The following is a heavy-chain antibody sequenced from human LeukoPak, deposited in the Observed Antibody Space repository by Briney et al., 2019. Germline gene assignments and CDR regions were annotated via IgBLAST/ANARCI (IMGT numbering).Heavy chain of an antibody. D-gene: IGHD4-17*01. Sequence: SVKLSCKASGGTFSSYAISWVRQAPGQGLEWMGGIIPIFGTANYAQKFQGRVTITTDESTSTAYMELSSLRSEDTAVYYCAHAGESDYGDYGGGNWFDPWGQGTLVTVSS. CDR3: AHAGESDYGDYGGGNWFDP. V-gene: IGHV1-69*05. J-gene: IGHJ5*02. CDR1: GGTFSSYA. CDR2: IIPIFGTA.